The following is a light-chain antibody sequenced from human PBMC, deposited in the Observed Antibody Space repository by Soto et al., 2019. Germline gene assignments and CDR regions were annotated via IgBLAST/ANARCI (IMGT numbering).Light chain of an antibody. CDR2: DAS. J-gene: IGKJ1*01. V-gene: IGKV1-33*01. Sequence: DIPMTQSPSSLSASVGDRVTITCQASQDISNYLNWYQQKPGKAPKLLIYDASNLETGVPSRFSGSGSGTDFTFTISSLQPEDIATYYCQQYDNCPRTFGQGTKVEIK. CDR3: QQYDNCPRT. CDR1: QDISNY.